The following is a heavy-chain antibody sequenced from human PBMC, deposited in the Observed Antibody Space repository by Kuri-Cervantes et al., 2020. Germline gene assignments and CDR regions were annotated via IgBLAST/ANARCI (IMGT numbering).Heavy chain of an antibody. CDR3: AKGGVAVAGVSDY. CDR1: GFTFSSYG. D-gene: IGHD6-19*01. CDR2: ISYDGSNK. J-gene: IGHJ4*02. V-gene: IGHV3-30*18. Sequence: GGSLRLSCAASGFTFSSYGMHWVRQAPGKGLEWVAVISYDGSNKYYADSVKGRFTISRDNSKNTLYLQMNSLRAEDTALYYCAKGGVAVAGVSDYWGQGTLVTVSS.